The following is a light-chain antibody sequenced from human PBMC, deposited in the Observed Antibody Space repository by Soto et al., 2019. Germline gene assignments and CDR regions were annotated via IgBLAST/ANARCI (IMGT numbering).Light chain of an antibody. Sequence: DIQMTQSPSSLSASVGHRITITCRASQSISSYLSWYQQKSGKAPKLLMYAASSLQSGVPSRFSGSGSGTDFTLTISSLQPEDFATYYCQQSYSTPRTFGQGTKVEI. CDR3: QQSYSTPRT. J-gene: IGKJ1*01. CDR2: AAS. V-gene: IGKV1-39*01. CDR1: QSISSY.